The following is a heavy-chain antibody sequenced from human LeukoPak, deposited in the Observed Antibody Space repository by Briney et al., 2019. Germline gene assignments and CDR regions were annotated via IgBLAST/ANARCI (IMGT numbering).Heavy chain of an antibody. CDR3: ARGQQLVPAYYYYYYGMDV. J-gene: IGHJ6*02. D-gene: IGHD6-13*01. CDR2: INHSGST. CDR1: GGSFSGYY. Sequence: PSETLSLTCAVYGGSFSGYYWSWIRQPPGKGLEWIGEINHSGSTNYNPSLKSRVTISVDTSKNQFSLKLSSVTAADTAVYYCARGQQLVPAYYYYYYGMDVWGQGTTVTVSS. V-gene: IGHV4-34*01.